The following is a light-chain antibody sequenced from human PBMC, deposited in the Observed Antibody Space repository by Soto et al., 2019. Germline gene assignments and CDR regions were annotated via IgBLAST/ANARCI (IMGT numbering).Light chain of an antibody. CDR1: QGISNY. Sequence: DIQMTQSPSSLSASVGDRFTVTCRASQGISNYLNWYQQKPWKVPNLLIFGAKTFQTGVPSRFSGSGSGTHFTLTITSLQPEDVGTYYCQQYNSAPLTFGEGTRLDIK. CDR3: QQYNSAPLT. CDR2: GAK. J-gene: IGKJ5*01. V-gene: IGKV1-27*01.